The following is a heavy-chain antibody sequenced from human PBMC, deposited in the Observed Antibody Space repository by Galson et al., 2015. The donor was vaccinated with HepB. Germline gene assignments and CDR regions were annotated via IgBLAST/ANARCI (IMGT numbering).Heavy chain of an antibody. V-gene: IGHV3-7*03. Sequence: SPRLSLAAAGFNFCSFLIRWGRPAPGEGVEGVDQKKKNGREKYYVDSVKGRFTISRDNAKNSLYLQMNSLRAEDTAVYYCARDKGYCSGGSCRRNDYWGQGTLVTVSS. CDR2: KKKNGREK. CDR3: ARDKGYCSGGSCRRNDY. CDR1: GFNFCSFL. D-gene: IGHD2-15*01. J-gene: IGHJ4*02.